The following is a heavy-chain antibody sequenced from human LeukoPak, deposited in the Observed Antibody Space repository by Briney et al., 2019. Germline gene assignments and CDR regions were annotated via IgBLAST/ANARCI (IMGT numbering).Heavy chain of an antibody. Sequence: SETLSLTCTISGGSISSYYWSWIRQPPGKALEWIGHIYYSGSTDYNPSLKGRVTISIDTSKNQFSLKLSSVAAADTAMYYCARGSLERITRYYYYGMDVWGQGTTVTVSS. CDR1: GGSISSYY. J-gene: IGHJ6*02. CDR2: IYYSGST. D-gene: IGHD2/OR15-2a*01. V-gene: IGHV4-59*01. CDR3: ARGSLERITRYYYYGMDV.